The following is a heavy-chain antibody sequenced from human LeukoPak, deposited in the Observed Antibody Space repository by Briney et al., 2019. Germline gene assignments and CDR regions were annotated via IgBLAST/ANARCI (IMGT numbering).Heavy chain of an antibody. CDR3: ARHIFGSCPIDY. V-gene: IGHV5-51*01. CDR2: IYPGDSDT. D-gene: IGHD2-15*01. CDR1: GYSSTSYW. J-gene: IGHJ4*02. Sequence: AESLKISCKGSGYSSTSYWIGWVRQMPGNSLEWMGIIYPGDSDTRYSPSFQGQVTISADKSISTAYLQWSSLKASDTAMYYCARHIFGSCPIDYWGQGTLVTVS.